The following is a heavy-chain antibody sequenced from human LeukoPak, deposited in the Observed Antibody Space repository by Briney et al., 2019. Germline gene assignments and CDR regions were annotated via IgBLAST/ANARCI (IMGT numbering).Heavy chain of an antibody. CDR3: ARDSYDILTGYYSGPDY. Sequence: GGSLRLSCVASGFTLSSFGMHWGRQGPGTGLERVTLIWYDGSSEYYVDSVKGRFTVSRDNSKNTLYLQINSLKAEDTAVYYCARDSYDILTGYYSGPDYWGQGTLVTVSS. CDR2: IWYDGSSE. V-gene: IGHV3-33*01. D-gene: IGHD3-9*01. J-gene: IGHJ4*02. CDR1: GFTLSSFG.